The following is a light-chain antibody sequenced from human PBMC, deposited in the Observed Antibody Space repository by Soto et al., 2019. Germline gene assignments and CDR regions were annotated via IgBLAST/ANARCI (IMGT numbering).Light chain of an antibody. CDR1: QSIRSH. CDR2: GES. V-gene: IGKV3-20*01. CDR3: QQYGGSPIT. J-gene: IGKJ5*01. Sequence: EFVLTQSPGTLSLSPVERATLSCTASQSIRSHLAWFQQKPGQTPRLLIYGESTRATGIPARFSGSGSGTDFTLTITRLEPEDFALYYCQQYGGSPITFGLGTRLEI.